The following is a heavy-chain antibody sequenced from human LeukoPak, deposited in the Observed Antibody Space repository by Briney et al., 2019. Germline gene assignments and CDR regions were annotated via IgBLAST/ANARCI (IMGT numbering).Heavy chain of an antibody. J-gene: IGHJ5*02. D-gene: IGHD2-15*01. V-gene: IGHV4-59*05. CDR2: IYYSGST. CDR3: ARAPIVVVATGWFDP. Sequence: PSETLSLTCTVSGGSISSYYWSWIRQPAGKGLEWIGSIYYSGSTYYNPSLKSRVTISVDTSKNQFSLKLSSVTAADTAVYYCARAPIVVVATGWFDPWGQGTLVTVSS. CDR1: GGSISSYY.